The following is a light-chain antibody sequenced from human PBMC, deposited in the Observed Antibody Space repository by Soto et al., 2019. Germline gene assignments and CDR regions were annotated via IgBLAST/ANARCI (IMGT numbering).Light chain of an antibody. V-gene: IGKV1-33*01. J-gene: IGKJ5*01. CDR1: QDISKN. Sequence: ILMTQSPSSLSASVGDRVTITCQASQDISKNLNWYRQKPGKAPKLLIYDASSLQTGVPSRFSGSGSATHFTFPISSLQLEDVATYYCQQYDNLLPITFGQGTRLEIK. CDR3: QQYDNLLPIT. CDR2: DAS.